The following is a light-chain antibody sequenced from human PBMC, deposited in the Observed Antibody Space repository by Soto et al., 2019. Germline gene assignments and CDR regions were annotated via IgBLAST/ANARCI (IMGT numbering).Light chain of an antibody. CDR3: QQYNSYPNT. Sequence: DIQMTQSPSTLSASVGERVTITYRASQSISSWLAWYQQKPGKAPKLLIYDASSLESGVPSRVSGSGSGTECTLTISSLQPDDFATYYCQQYNSYPNTFGQGTKLEIK. CDR2: DAS. J-gene: IGKJ2*01. V-gene: IGKV1-5*01. CDR1: QSISSW.